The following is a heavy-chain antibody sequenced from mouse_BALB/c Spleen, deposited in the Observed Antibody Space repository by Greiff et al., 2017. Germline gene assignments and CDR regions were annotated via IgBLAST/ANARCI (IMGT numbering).Heavy chain of an antibody. CDR1: GYTFTSYW. J-gene: IGHJ2*01. CDR3: ARGATWI. V-gene: IGHV1S81*02. Sequence: QVQLQQPGAELVKPGASVKLSCKASGYTFTSYWMHWVKQRPEQGLEWIGEINPSNGRTNYNEKFKSKATLTVDKSSSTAYMQLSSLTSEDSAVYYCARGATWIWGQGTTLTVSS. CDR2: INPSNGRT. D-gene: IGHD5-5*01.